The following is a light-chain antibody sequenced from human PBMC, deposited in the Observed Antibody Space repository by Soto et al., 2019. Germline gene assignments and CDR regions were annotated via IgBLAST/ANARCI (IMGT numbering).Light chain of an antibody. CDR1: QSVSSSY. V-gene: IGKV3-20*01. Sequence: EIVLTQSPGTLSLSPGERATLSCRASQSVSSSYLAWYQQKPGQAPRLLIYGASSRATGIPDGFSGSGSRTDFTLTISRLEPEDFAVYYCQQYGSSPLGTFGPGTKVDIK. J-gene: IGKJ3*01. CDR2: GAS. CDR3: QQYGSSPLGT.